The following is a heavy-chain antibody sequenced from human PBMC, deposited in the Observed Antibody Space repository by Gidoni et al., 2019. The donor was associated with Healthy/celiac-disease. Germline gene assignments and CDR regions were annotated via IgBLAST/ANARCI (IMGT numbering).Heavy chain of an antibody. CDR1: GFTFRDYY. V-gene: IGHV3-11*01. J-gene: IGHJ4*02. CDR2: ISSSGSTI. D-gene: IGHD3-16*02. Sequence: QVQLVESGGGLVKPGGSLRLSCEASGFTFRDYYMRWIRQAPGKGLEWVSYISSSGSTIYYADSVKGRFTISRDNAKNSLYLQMNSLRAEDTAVYYCARDLREITFGGVIVTSLDYWGQGTLVTVSS. CDR3: ARDLREITFGGVIVTSLDY.